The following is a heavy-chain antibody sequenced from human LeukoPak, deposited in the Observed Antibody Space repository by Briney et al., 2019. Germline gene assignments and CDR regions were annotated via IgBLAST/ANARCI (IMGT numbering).Heavy chain of an antibody. Sequence: SQTLSLTCHVSGDSVNSDGYYWTWIRQHPGKGLEWIGFISYRGSTSVNPSLKSRVSISVDTPKNQFSLRLTSVTAADTAVYYCARDVVLTASPDAFDIWGQGTMVSVSS. J-gene: IGHJ3*02. CDR1: GDSVNSDGYY. CDR2: ISYRGST. CDR3: ARDVVLTASPDAFDI. V-gene: IGHV4-31*03. D-gene: IGHD2-21*02.